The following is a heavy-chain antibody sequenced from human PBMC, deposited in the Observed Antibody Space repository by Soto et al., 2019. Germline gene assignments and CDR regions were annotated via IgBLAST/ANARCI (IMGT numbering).Heavy chain of an antibody. CDR3: ARVLRGWFDP. CDR1: GGSITSANW. CDR2: ISHSGIT. V-gene: IGHV4-4*02. J-gene: IGHJ5*02. Sequence: TLSLTCAVSGGSITSANWWTWVRQPPGGGLEWIGEISHSGITNYKASLKSRVTMSVDKTKNDVSLKLTSVTVADTAVYYCARVLRGWFDPWGQGTPVTVSS.